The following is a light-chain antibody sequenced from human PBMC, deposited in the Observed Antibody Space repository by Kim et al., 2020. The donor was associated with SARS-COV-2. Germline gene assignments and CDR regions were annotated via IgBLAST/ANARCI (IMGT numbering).Light chain of an antibody. CDR3: QSYDSSLSGFV. V-gene: IGLV1-40*01. J-gene: IGLJ2*01. CDR1: SSNIGAGYD. Sequence: QSVLTQPPSVSGAPGQRVTISCTGSSSNIGAGYDVHWYQQLPGTAPKLLIYGNSNRPSGVPDRFSGSKSGTSASLAITGLRAEDEADYYCQSYDSSLSGFVFGGGTQLTVL. CDR2: GNS.